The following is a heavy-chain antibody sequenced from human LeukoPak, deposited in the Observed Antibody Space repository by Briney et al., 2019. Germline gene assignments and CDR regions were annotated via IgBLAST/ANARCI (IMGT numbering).Heavy chain of an antibody. Sequence: PSETLSLTCTVSGGSISSYYWSWIRQPPGKGLEWIGYIYYSGSTNYNPSLKSRVTISVDTSKNQFSLKLSSVTAADTAVYYCARTNFEPTVVHYYYYYMDVWGKGTTVTVSS. V-gene: IGHV4-59*01. D-gene: IGHD4-23*01. CDR1: GGSISSYY. CDR2: IYYSGST. CDR3: ARTNFEPTVVHYYYYYMDV. J-gene: IGHJ6*03.